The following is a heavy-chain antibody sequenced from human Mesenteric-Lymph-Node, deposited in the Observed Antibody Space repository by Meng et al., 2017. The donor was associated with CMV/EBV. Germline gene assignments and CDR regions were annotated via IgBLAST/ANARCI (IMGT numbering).Heavy chain of an antibody. D-gene: IGHD4-17*01. CDR3: ARNGAHAP. CDR1: GFTFSDYY. CDR2: ISPSGSTI. Sequence: SLRLSCAASGFTFSDYYMSWVRRAPGKGLECVSYISPSGSTIYYADSVRGRFAISRDNAKNSLYLQMNSLRVEDTAVYYCARNGAHAPWGPGTLVTVSS. J-gene: IGHJ5*02. V-gene: IGHV3-11*04.